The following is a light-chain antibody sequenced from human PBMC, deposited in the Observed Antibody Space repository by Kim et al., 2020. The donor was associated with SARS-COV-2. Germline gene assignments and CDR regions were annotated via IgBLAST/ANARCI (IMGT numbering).Light chain of an antibody. CDR3: AIWYSNTWV. CDR1: RGISGAIYN. J-gene: IGLJ3*02. Sequence: FTCTLRRGISGAIYNIYWYQQKPGSLPQFLLRYESDSNKQQASGGPSRFSGSKDASTNAGLLVISGLQSPDEADYYCAIWYSNTWVFGGGTQLSVL. CDR2: YESDSNK. V-gene: IGLV5-39*01.